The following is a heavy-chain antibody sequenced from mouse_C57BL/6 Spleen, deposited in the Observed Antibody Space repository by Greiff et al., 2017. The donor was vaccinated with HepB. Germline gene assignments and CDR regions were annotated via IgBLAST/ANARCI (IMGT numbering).Heavy chain of an antibody. D-gene: IGHD2-2*01. CDR1: GYTFTSYW. CDR2: IYPGSGST. V-gene: IGHV1-55*01. Sequence: QVQLQQSGAELVKPGASVKMSCKASGYTFTSYWITWVKQRPGQGLEWIGDIYPGSGSTNYNEKFKSKATLTVDTSSSTAYMQLSSLTSEDSAVYYCARYPIYYGSFAYWGQGTLVTVSA. J-gene: IGHJ3*01. CDR3: ARYPIYYGSFAY.